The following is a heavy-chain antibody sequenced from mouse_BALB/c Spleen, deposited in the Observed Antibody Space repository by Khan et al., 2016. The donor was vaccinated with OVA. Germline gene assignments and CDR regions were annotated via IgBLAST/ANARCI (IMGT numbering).Heavy chain of an antibody. V-gene: IGHV5-6*01. CDR1: GFTFSTYG. Sequence: EVELVESGGDLVKPGGSLKLSCAASGFTFSTYGMSWVRQTPDKRLEWVATISSGGTYTYYPDRVKGRFIISSATAKNTQYLHMSKLSSEDTAMYYCARHGVGVMDYWGQGTSVTVSS. D-gene: IGHD1-1*01. J-gene: IGHJ4*01. CDR2: ISSGGTYT. CDR3: ARHGVGVMDY.